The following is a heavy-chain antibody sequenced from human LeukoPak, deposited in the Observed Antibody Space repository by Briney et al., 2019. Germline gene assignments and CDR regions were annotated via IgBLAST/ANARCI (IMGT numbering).Heavy chain of an antibody. CDR2: ISAYNGNT. V-gene: IGHV1-18*01. CDR3: ARRQSPSRGSNIWFDP. Sequence: GASVKVSCKASGYTFTSYGISWVRQAPGQGLEWMGWISAYNGNTNYAQKLQGRVTMTTDTSTSTAYMELRSLRSDDTAVYYCARRQSPSRGSNIWFDPWGQGTLVTVSS. D-gene: IGHD1-26*01. CDR1: GYTFTSYG. J-gene: IGHJ5*02.